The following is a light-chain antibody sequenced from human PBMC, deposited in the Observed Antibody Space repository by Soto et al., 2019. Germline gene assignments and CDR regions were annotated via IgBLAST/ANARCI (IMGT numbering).Light chain of an antibody. Sequence: ENVLTQSPCTLSLSPGERATLSCRASQTVSSYLTWYQQRPGQAPRLLIYGASKRATGVPDRFSGSGSGTDFTLTISRLEPEDVALYYCQQYSTSPITFGQGTRLEIK. V-gene: IGKV3-20*01. CDR1: QTVSSY. CDR3: QQYSTSPIT. CDR2: GAS. J-gene: IGKJ5*01.